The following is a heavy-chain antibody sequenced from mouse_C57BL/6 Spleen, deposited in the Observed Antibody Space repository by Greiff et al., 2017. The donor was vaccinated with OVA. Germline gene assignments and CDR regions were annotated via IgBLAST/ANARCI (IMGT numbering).Heavy chain of an antibody. V-gene: IGHV1-64*01. CDR1: GYTFTSYW. J-gene: IGHJ3*01. Sequence: LQQSGAELVKPGASVKLSCKASGYTFTSYWMHWVKQRPGQGLEWIGMIHPNSGSTNYNEKFKSKATLTVDKSSSTAYMQLSSLTSEDSAVYYCARGGYDEFAYWGQGTLVTVSA. CDR2: IHPNSGST. CDR3: ARGGYDEFAY. D-gene: IGHD2-2*01.